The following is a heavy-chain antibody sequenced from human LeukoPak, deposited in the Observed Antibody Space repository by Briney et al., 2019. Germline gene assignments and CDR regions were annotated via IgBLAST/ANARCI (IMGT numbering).Heavy chain of an antibody. CDR1: GGSISSGGYS. CDR2: IYHSGST. CDR3: ARGGYFDGIDY. V-gene: IGHV4-30-2*01. J-gene: IGHJ4*02. D-gene: IGHD3-9*01. Sequence: SETLSLTCAVSGGSISSGGYSWSWIRQPPGKGLEWIGYIYHSGSTYYNPSLKSRVTISVDRSKNQFSLKLSSVTAADTAVYYCARGGYFDGIDYWGQGTLVTVSS.